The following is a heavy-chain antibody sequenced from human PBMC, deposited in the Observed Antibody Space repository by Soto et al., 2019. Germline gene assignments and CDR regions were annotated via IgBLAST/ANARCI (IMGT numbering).Heavy chain of an antibody. CDR2: IRSKTYGGTT. CDR3: ARDREGVGALDP. V-gene: IGHV3-49*03. Sequence: GGSLRLSCTTSGFTFSDHAMSWFRQAPGKGLEWVGFIRSKTYGGTTEYAASVKGRFTISRDDSKGIAYLQMNSLKTEDTAVYYCARDREGVGALDPWGQGTLVTVSS. D-gene: IGHD1-26*01. CDR1: GFTFSDHA. J-gene: IGHJ5*02.